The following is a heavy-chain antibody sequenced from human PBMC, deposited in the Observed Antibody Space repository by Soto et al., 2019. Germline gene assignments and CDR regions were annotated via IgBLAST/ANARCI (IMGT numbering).Heavy chain of an antibody. V-gene: IGHV4-59*08. Sequence: PSETLSLTCTVSGGSISVYYWSWIRQPPGKGLEWVGYIYYTGSTTYNPSLKSRVTISADTSMNQFSLALTSVTAADTAMYYCARGPTTEKVDSWGQG. CDR3: ARGPTTEKVDS. CDR2: IYYTGST. J-gene: IGHJ4*02. CDR1: GGSISVYY.